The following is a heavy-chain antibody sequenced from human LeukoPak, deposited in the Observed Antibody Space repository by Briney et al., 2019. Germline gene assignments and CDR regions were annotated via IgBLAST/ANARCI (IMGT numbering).Heavy chain of an antibody. CDR1: GFTLSNYG. J-gene: IGHJ4*02. D-gene: IGHD3-10*01. CDR2: ISYDGSEN. V-gene: IGHV3-30*03. Sequence: PGRSLRLSCAASGFTLSNYGMHWVRQAPGKGLEWVAVISYDGSENYYADSVKGRFTISRDNSKNTLYLQMNSLRAEDTAVYYCARGALTMLRGVTPPDYWGQGTLVTVSS. CDR3: ARGALTMLRGVTPPDY.